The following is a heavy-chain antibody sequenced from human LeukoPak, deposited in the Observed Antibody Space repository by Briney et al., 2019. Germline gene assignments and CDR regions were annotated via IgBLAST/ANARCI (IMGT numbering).Heavy chain of an antibody. CDR3: ARGYYGDYYYFDL. J-gene: IGHJ2*01. V-gene: IGHV3-48*02. Sequence: QSGGSLRLSCAASAFTFNTYNMNWVRQAPGKGLEWVSYISPSGLTTHYADSVKGRFTISRDNAKNSLYLQMHSLRDEDTALYYCARGYYGDYYYFDLWGRGTLVSVSS. CDR2: ISPSGLTT. D-gene: IGHD4-17*01. CDR1: AFTFNTYN.